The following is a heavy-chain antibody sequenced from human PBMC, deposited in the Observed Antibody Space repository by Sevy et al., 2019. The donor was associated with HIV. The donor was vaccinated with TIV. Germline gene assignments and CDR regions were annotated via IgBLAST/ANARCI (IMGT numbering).Heavy chain of an antibody. Sequence: GGSLRLSCAASGFTFSSYAMHWVRQAPGKGLEWVAVISYDGSNKYYADSVKGRFTISRDNSKNTLYLQMNGLRAEDTAVYYCARTDYGDYLQFFDYWGQGTLVTVSS. CDR1: GFTFSSYA. CDR3: ARTDYGDYLQFFDY. V-gene: IGHV3-30-3*01. D-gene: IGHD4-17*01. J-gene: IGHJ4*02. CDR2: ISYDGSNK.